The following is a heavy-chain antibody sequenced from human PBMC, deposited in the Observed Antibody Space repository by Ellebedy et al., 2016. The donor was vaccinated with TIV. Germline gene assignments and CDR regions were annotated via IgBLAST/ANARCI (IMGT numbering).Heavy chain of an antibody. Sequence: SETLSLTCAVYGGSFSGYYWNWIRQPPGKGLEWIGSMYYSGSTYYNPSLKSRVTISVDTSKNQFSLKLSSVTAADTAVYYCAALQWLAPAWYFDLWGRGTLVTVSS. D-gene: IGHD6-19*01. J-gene: IGHJ2*01. V-gene: IGHV4-34*01. CDR1: GGSFSGYY. CDR3: AALQWLAPAWYFDL. CDR2: MYYSGST.